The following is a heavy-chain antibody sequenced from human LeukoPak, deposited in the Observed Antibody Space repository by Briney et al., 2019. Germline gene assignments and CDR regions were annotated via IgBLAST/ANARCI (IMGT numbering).Heavy chain of an antibody. CDR1: GGSISSSSDF. CDR2: IYYSGRT. CDR3: ARHRWDGTFNFDY. V-gene: IGHV4-39*01. D-gene: IGHD1-1*01. J-gene: IGHJ4*02. Sequence: SETLSLTCTVSGGSISSSSDFWGWIRQPPGKGLGWTGSIYYSGRTYNNPSLKSRVTISVDTSKNQCSLKLSSVTAADTAVYYCARHRWDGTFNFDYWGQGTLVPVSS.